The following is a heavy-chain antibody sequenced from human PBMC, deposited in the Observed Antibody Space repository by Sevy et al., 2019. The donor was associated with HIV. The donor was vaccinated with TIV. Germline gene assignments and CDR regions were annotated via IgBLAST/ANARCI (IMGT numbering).Heavy chain of an antibody. J-gene: IGHJ4*02. CDR2: IYYNGHI. V-gene: IGHV4-59*08. CDR1: GGSITSLY. CDR3: AGENAWGRGYS. D-gene: IGHD1-26*01. Sequence: SENLSLTCTVSGGSITSLYWNWIRQPPGKGLEWIANIYYNGHINYNPSLQSRVTLSLDTSKNQFSLRLSSVTAADTAMYYCAGENAWGRGYSWGQGTLVTVSS.